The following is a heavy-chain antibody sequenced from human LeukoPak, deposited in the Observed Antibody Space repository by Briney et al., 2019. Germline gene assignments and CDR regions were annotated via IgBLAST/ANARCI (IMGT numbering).Heavy chain of an antibody. D-gene: IGHD2/OR15-2a*01. CDR2: ISAYNGDT. J-gene: IGHJ6*02. V-gene: IGHV1-18*01. CDR1: GYTFTNYG. CDR3: ARVEATFRQLRVMDV. Sequence: ASVKVSCKASGYTFTNYGFSWVRQAPGEGLEWMGWISAYNGDTKYAQKFQGRVTITTDTSATTVYMELGSLRSDDTAVYYCARVEATFRQLRVMDVWGQGTTVTVSS.